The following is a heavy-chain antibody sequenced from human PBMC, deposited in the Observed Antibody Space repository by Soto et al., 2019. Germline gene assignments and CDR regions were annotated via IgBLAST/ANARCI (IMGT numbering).Heavy chain of an antibody. D-gene: IGHD2-21*02. J-gene: IGHJ5*02. Sequence: PSETLSLTCTVSGVSITDYSWVWIRQPAGKGLEWIGRIFSSGSTNYNPSLKGRITMSLDTSKNQFSLKLNSVTATDTAVYFCARDQGVVVTADNWFDPWGQGILVTVSS. V-gene: IGHV4-4*07. CDR3: ARDQGVVVTADNWFDP. CDR1: GVSITDYS. CDR2: IFSSGST.